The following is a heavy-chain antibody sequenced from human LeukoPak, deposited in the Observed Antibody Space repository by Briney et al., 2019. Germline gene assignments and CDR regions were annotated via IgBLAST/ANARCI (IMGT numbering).Heavy chain of an antibody. CDR1: GIIFSDYE. D-gene: IGHD4-17*01. Sequence: GGSLRLSCAASGIIFSDYEMKWVRQAPGKGLEWVSAISGSGGSTYYADSVKGRFTISRDNSKNTLYLQMNSLRADDTAVYYCAKEWGVDYGLRYWGQGTLVTVSS. CDR2: ISGSGGST. V-gene: IGHV3-23*01. J-gene: IGHJ4*02. CDR3: AKEWGVDYGLRY.